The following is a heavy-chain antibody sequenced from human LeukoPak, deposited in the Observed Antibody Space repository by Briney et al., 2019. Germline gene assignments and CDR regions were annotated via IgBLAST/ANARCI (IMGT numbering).Heavy chain of an antibody. CDR2: IIPIFGTA. J-gene: IGHJ5*02. CDR1: GGTFSSYA. Sequence: SVKVSCKDSGGTFSSYAISWVRQAPGQGLEWMGRIIPIFGTANYAQKFQGRVTITTDESTSTAYMELSSLRSEDTAVYYCARDLTGSYPAWGRGTLVTVSS. CDR3: ARDLTGSYPA. D-gene: IGHD2-15*01. V-gene: IGHV1-69*05.